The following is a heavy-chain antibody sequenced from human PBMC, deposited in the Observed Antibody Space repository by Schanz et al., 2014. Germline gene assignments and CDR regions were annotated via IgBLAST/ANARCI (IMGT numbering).Heavy chain of an antibody. CDR1: EFTFSTDA. J-gene: IGHJ4*02. Sequence: PGGSLRLSCAASEFTFSTDAMSWVRQAPGKGLEWLSVISASGGDTYYADSVKGRFTISRDNSKNTLYLQMNSLRAEDTAVYYCAKGRYSSGWRGDYFDEWGQGTLVTVAS. CDR3: AKGRYSSGWRGDYFDE. CDR2: ISASGGDT. V-gene: IGHV3-23*01. D-gene: IGHD6-25*01.